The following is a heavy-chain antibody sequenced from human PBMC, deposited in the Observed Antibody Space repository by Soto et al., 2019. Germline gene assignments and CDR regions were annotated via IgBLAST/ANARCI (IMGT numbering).Heavy chain of an antibody. CDR3: ARDKDWAFDY. D-gene: IGHD3-9*01. CDR2: INHSGST. V-gene: IGHV4-34*01. J-gene: IGHJ4*02. Sequence: SETLSLTCAVYGGSFSGYYWTWIRQPPGTGLEWIGEINHSGSTNYNPSLKSRVTISVDTSKNQFSLKLTSVTAEDTAVYYCARDKDWAFDYWGQGTQVTVSS. CDR1: GGSFSGYY.